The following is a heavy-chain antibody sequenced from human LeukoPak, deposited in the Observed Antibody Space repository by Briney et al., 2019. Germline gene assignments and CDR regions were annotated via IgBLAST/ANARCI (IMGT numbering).Heavy chain of an antibody. CDR3: AKGDPVRYFDY. CDR1: GFTFSDYA. D-gene: IGHD4-17*01. V-gene: IGHV3-23*01. Sequence: GGSLRLSCEASGFTFSDYAMSWVRQAPGKGLEWVSEISGSGGSTYYADSVKGRFTISRDNSKMYLQMNSLRAEDTAIYYCAKGDPVRYFDYWGQGTLVTVSS. CDR2: ISGSGGST. J-gene: IGHJ4*02.